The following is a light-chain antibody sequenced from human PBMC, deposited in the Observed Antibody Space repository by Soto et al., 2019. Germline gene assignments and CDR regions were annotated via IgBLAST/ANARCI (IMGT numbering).Light chain of an antibody. Sequence: QSALTQPASVSASPGQSITISCTGTSSDVGGYNHVSWYQQHPGKVPKVMIFDVSNRPSGVSNRFSGSKSGNTASLTISGLQAEDEADYYCGSDTSNNTVVFGGGTKLTVL. V-gene: IGLV2-14*01. CDR1: SSDVGGYNH. CDR3: GSDTSNNTVV. CDR2: DVS. J-gene: IGLJ2*01.